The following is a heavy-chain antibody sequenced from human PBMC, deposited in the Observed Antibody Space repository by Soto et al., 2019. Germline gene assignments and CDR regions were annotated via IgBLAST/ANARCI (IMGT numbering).Heavy chain of an antibody. CDR2: IYHSGST. CDR3: AKNLAVAGFCLDP. V-gene: IGHV4-59*11. CDR1: GDSISSHY. Sequence: TLSLTCNVSGDSISSHYWSLIRHSPGKGLEWIGHIYHSGSTRYNPSFKRRVTMSIDTSKNQFSLKLKSVTAADTAVYYCAKNLAVAGFCLDPWGQGILVTVSS. D-gene: IGHD6-19*01. J-gene: IGHJ5*02.